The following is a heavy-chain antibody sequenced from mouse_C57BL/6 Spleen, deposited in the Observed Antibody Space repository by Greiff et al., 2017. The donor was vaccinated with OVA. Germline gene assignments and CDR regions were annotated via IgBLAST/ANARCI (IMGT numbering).Heavy chain of an antibody. CDR3: ARESTIPYYFDY. D-gene: IGHD2-1*01. J-gene: IGHJ2*01. CDR1: GFTFSSYA. CDR2: ISDGGSYT. Sequence: EVQRVESGGGLVKPGGSLKLSCAASGFTFSSYAMSWVRQTPEKRLEWVATISDGGSYTYYPDNVKGRFTISRDNAKNNLYLQRSHLKSEDTAKYYCARESTIPYYFDYWGQGTTLTVSS. V-gene: IGHV5-4*01.